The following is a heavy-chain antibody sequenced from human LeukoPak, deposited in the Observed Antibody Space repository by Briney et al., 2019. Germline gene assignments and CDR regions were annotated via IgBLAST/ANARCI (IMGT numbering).Heavy chain of an antibody. D-gene: IGHD3-10*01. CDR2: FYHSGSI. Sequence: SETLSLTCNVSGGSISSYYWSWIRQPPGKGLEWIGHFYHSGSINYSPSLNSRVTISIDTSKEQVSLNLKSVTAADTAVYYCARGLGSGSYSRAAFDIWGQGTMVTVSS. CDR1: GGSISSYY. CDR3: ARGLGSGSYSRAAFDI. V-gene: IGHV4-59*01. J-gene: IGHJ3*02.